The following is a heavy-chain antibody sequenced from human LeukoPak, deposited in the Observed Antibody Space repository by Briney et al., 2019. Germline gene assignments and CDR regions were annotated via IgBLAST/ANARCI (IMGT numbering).Heavy chain of an antibody. CDR3: ARALHYDIFVGVYYYYYMDV. D-gene: IGHD3-9*01. V-gene: IGHV1-2*02. CDR1: GYTFTGYY. J-gene: IGHJ6*03. Sequence: ASVKVSCKASGYTFTGYYMHWVRQAPGQGLEWMGWINPNSGGTNYAQKFQGRVTMTRDTSISTAYMELSSLRSEDTAVYYCARALHYDIFVGVYYYYYMDVWGKGTTVTISS. CDR2: INPNSGGT.